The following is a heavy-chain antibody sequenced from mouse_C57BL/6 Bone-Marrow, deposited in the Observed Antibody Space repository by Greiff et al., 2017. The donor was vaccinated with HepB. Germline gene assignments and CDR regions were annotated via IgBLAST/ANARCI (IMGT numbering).Heavy chain of an antibody. Sequence: VQLQQSGPELVKPGASVKMSCKASGYTFTDYNMHWVKQSHGKSLEWIGYINPNNGGTSYNQKFKGKATLTVNKSSSTAYMELRSLTSEDSAVYYCARGGNYYGSSSWFAYWGQGTLVTVSA. J-gene: IGHJ3*01. CDR1: GYTFTDYN. CDR2: INPNNGGT. CDR3: ARGGNYYGSSSWFAY. V-gene: IGHV1-22*01. D-gene: IGHD1-1*01.